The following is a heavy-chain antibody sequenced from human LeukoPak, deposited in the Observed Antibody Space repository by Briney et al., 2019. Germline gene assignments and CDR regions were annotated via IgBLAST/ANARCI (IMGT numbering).Heavy chain of an antibody. CDR1: GGSFSGYY. CDR2: INHSGST. Sequence: SETLSLTCTVSGGSFSGYYWSWIRQPPGKGLEWIGEINHSGSTNYNPSLKSRVTISVDTSKNQFSLKLSSVTAADTAVYYCARALYYYDSSGYSDYWGQGTLVTVSS. D-gene: IGHD3-22*01. CDR3: ARALYYYDSSGYSDY. V-gene: IGHV4-34*01. J-gene: IGHJ4*02.